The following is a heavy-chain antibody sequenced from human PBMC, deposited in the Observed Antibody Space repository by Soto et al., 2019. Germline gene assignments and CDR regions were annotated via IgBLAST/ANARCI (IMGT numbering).Heavy chain of an antibody. CDR2: ITSSSSTI. CDR3: ARARYNWNRQGAFDI. V-gene: IGHV3-48*01. J-gene: IGHJ3*02. CDR1: GFTFSSYN. Sequence: GGSLRLSCAASGFTFSSYNVHWVRQAPGKGLERISYITSSSSTIYYAGSVKGRFAISRDNAKSSLFLQMNSLRAEDTAVYYCARARYNWNRQGAFDIWGQGTMVTVSS. D-gene: IGHD1-20*01.